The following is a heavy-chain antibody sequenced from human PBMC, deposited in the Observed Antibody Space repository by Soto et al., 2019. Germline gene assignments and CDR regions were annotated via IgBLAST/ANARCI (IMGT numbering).Heavy chain of an antibody. CDR2: IKEDGSER. D-gene: IGHD3-10*01. CDR3: ARATGADKEDY. Sequence: EVQLVESGGGLVQPGGSLRLSCAASGFTFSSYWMSWVRQAPGKGLEWVGNIKEDGSERYYVDSVKGRFTISRDNAKHSLYLQMNSLRAEDTAVYYCARATGADKEDYWGQGTLVTVSS. CDR1: GFTFSSYW. J-gene: IGHJ4*02. V-gene: IGHV3-7*04.